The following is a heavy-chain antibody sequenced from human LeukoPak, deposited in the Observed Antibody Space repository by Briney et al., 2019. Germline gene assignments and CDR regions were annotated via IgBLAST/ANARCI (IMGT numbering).Heavy chain of an antibody. D-gene: IGHD3-9*01. CDR2: INPNSGGT. Sequence: ASVKVSCKASGYTFTGYYMHWVRQAPGQGLEWMGWINPNSGGTNYAQKFQGRVTMTRDTSISTAYMELSRLRSDDTAVYYCARESPHYDILTGYFYYFDYWGQGTLVTVSS. CDR3: ARESPHYDILTGYFYYFDY. J-gene: IGHJ4*02. CDR1: GYTFTGYY. V-gene: IGHV1-2*02.